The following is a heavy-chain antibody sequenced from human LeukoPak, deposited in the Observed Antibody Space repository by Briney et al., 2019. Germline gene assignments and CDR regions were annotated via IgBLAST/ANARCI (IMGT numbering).Heavy chain of an antibody. V-gene: IGHV4-34*01. CDR3: ARTNKHGGYCSSTSCYSRYYYYGMDV. CDR1: GGSFSGYY. CDR2: INHSGST. J-gene: IGHJ6*02. D-gene: IGHD2-2*02. Sequence: SETLSLTCAVYGGSFSGYYWSWIRQPPGKGLEWIGEINHSGSTNYNPSLKSRVTISVDTSKNQFSLKLSSVTAADTAVYYCARTNKHGGYCSSTSCYSRYYYYGMDVWGQGTTVTVSS.